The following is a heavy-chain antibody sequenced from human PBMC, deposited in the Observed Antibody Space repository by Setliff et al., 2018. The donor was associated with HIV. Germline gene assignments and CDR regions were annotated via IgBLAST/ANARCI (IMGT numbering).Heavy chain of an antibody. CDR3: ASEAWTSYRSSSGYYYYYMDV. CDR2: IYHSGST. J-gene: IGHJ6*03. CDR1: GYSISSGYY. D-gene: IGHD6-6*01. V-gene: IGHV4-38-2*02. Sequence: SETLSLTCTVSGYSISSGYYWGWIRQPPGKGLEWIGSIYHSGSTYYNPSLKSRVTISMDTSKNQFSLKLSSVTAADTAVYYCASEAWTSYRSSSGYYYYYMDVWGKGTTVTVSS.